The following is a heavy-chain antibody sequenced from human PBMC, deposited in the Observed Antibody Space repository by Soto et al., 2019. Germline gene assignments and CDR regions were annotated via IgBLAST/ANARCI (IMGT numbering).Heavy chain of an antibody. CDR2: ISDDVASI. CDR3: ARENSVQAWLHHSEH. Sequence: RGSRRLSCEASGLSFSSFAMNWVRQAPGRGLEWVSYISDDVASIYYADSLKGRFTISRDNAKNSLSLQMNNLRAEDTAVYYCARENSVQAWLHHSEHWGMGTIVNVST. CDR1: GLSFSSFA. J-gene: IGHJ1*01. V-gene: IGHV3-48*03. D-gene: IGHD5-18*01.